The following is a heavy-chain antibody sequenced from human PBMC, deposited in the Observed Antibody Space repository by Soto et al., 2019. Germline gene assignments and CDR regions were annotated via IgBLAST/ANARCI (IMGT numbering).Heavy chain of an antibody. V-gene: IGHV3-23*01. CDR3: AKKVNSGPGSQYFDY. CDR1: GFTLSSYS. CDR2: FRSSGDGGTT. J-gene: IGHJ4*02. Sequence: GSRILSCAAAGFTLSSYSMSWVRQAPGKGLEWVSGFRSSGDGGTTYYADSVKGRFTISRDNSKNTLFLQMNSLRAEDTAIYYCAKKVNSGPGSQYFDYWGQGTLVTVSS. D-gene: IGHD3-10*01.